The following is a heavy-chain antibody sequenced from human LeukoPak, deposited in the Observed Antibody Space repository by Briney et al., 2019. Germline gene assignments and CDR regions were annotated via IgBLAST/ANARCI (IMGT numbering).Heavy chain of an antibody. D-gene: IGHD3-3*01. Sequence: GGSLRLSCAASGLTFSSYAMSWVRQAPGKGLEWVSAISGSGGSTYYADSVKGRFTISRDNSKNTLYLQMNSLRAEDTAVYYCAKDSYYDFWSGYYTDYFDYWGQGTLVTVSS. V-gene: IGHV3-23*01. CDR1: GLTFSSYA. J-gene: IGHJ4*02. CDR2: ISGSGGST. CDR3: AKDSYYDFWSGYYTDYFDY.